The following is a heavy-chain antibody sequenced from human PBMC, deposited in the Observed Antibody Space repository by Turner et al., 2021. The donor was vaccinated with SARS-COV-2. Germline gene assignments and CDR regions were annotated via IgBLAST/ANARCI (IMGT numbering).Heavy chain of an antibody. D-gene: IGHD3-10*01. V-gene: IGHV3-53*02. CDR1: GFTVSSNY. J-gene: IGHJ4*02. Sequence: ELQLVETGGGLIQPGGFLSLSCAASGFTVSSNYMSWVRQAPGKGLEWVSVIYSGGRTYYADSVKGRFTISRDNSKNTLYLQMNSRRAEDTAVYYCARGPHPRGFDYWGQGTLVTVSS. CDR3: ARGPHPRGFDY. CDR2: IYSGGRT.